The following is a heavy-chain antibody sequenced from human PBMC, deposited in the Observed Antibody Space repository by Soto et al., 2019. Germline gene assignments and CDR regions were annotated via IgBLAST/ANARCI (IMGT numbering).Heavy chain of an antibody. V-gene: IGHV3-30*18. D-gene: IGHD6-19*01. CDR3: AKVFKAVAGYYYYYGMDV. CDR2: ISYDGSNK. CDR1: GFTFSSYG. J-gene: IGHJ6*02. Sequence: PGGSLRLSCAASGFTFSSYGMHWVRQAPGKGLEWVAVISYDGSNKYYADSVKGRFTISRDNSKNTLYLQMNSLRAEDTAVYYCAKVFKAVAGYYYYYGMDVWGQGTTVTVSS.